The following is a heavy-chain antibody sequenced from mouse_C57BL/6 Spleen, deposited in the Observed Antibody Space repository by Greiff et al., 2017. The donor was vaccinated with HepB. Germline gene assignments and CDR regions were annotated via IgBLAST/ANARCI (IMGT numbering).Heavy chain of an antibody. CDR2: IDPETGGT. CDR3: TVESFFDY. V-gene: IGHV1-15*01. CDR1: GYTFTDYE. D-gene: IGHD1-3*01. Sequence: QVQLQQSGAELVRPGASVTLSCKASGYTFTDYEMHWVKQTPVHGLEWIGAIDPETGGTAYNQKFKSKAILTVDKSSSTAYMELRSLTSEDSAVYCCTVESFFDYWGQGTTLTVSS. J-gene: IGHJ2*01.